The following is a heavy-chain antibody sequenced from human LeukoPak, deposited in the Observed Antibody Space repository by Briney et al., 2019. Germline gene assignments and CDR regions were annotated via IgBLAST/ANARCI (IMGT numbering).Heavy chain of an antibody. J-gene: IGHJ6*03. V-gene: IGHV4-61*02. CDR3: ARAGYSSSWQPNYYYYYMDV. D-gene: IGHD6-13*01. Sequence: SETLSLTCTVSGGSISSGSYYWSWLRQPAGKGLEWIGRIYTSGSTNYNPSLKSRVTISVDTSKNQFSLKLSSVTAADTAVYYCARAGYSSSWQPNYYYYYMDVWGKGTTVTVSS. CDR2: IYTSGST. CDR1: GGSISSGSYY.